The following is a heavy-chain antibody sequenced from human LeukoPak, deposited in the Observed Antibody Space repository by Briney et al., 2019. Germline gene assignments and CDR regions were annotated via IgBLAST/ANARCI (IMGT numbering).Heavy chain of an antibody. Sequence: PSETLSLTCTVSGGSISSYYWTWIRQPPGKGLEWIGQIYSSGGTNYNPSLKSRVTISVDTSKNQFSLELNSVTAADTALYYCARRSSSTGWSFDYWGQGTLVAVSS. CDR1: GGSISSYY. D-gene: IGHD6-19*01. CDR2: IYSSGGT. CDR3: ARRSSSTGWSFDY. V-gene: IGHV4-59*08. J-gene: IGHJ4*02.